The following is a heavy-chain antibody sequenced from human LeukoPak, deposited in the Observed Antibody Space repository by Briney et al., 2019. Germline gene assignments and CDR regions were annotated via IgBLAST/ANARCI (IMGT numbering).Heavy chain of an antibody. CDR1: GGFHGGCNSH. CDR3: ARRGITYSSSFFAY. V-gene: IGHV4-39*01. Sequence: AETLSLTCTVSGGFHGGCNSHWGWIRQPPGKGLEWNGTIFHRRSTYYNPSIKSRVTMSVDTSENQFSLKVSSVHGAETATYYCARRGITYSSSFFAYWGQGTLVTVSS. J-gene: IGHJ4*02. CDR2: IFHRRST. D-gene: IGHD2-2*01.